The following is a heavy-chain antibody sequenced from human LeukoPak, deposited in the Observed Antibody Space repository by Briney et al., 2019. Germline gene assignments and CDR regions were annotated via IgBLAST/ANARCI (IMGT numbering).Heavy chain of an antibody. D-gene: IGHD2-2*02. CDR2: ISSSGSTI. CDR1: GFTFSSYE. J-gene: IGHJ5*02. V-gene: IGHV3-48*03. Sequence: PGGSLRLSCAASGFTFSSYEMNWVRQAPGKGLEWVSYISSSGSTIYYADSVKGRFTISRDNAKNSLYLQMNSLRAEDTAAYYCARDGGYCSSTSCYTAGNWFDPWGQGTLVTVSS. CDR3: ARDGGYCSSTSCYTAGNWFDP.